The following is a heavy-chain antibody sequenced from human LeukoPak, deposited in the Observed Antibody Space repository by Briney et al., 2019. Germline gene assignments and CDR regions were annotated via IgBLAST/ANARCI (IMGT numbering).Heavy chain of an antibody. V-gene: IGHV3-48*01. Sequence: TGGSLRLSCAASGFTFSSYSTNWVRQAPGKGLEWVSYISSSSSTIYYADSVKGRFTISRDNAKNSLYLQMNSLRAEDTAVYYCARDPVTGGSYLGDFDYWGQGTLVTVSS. CDR2: ISSSSSTI. J-gene: IGHJ4*02. D-gene: IGHD1-26*01. CDR3: ARDPVTGGSYLGDFDY. CDR1: GFTFSSYS.